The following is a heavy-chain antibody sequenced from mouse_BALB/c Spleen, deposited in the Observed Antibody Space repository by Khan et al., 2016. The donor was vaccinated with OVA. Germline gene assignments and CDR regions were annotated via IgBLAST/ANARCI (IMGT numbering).Heavy chain of an antibody. CDR1: GYTFTSYV. D-gene: IGHD2-4*01. Sequence: EVELVESGPELVKPGASVKMSCKASGYTFTSYVMHWVKQKPGLGLEWIGYIYPFNDDTKYNENFKGKATLTSDKSSSTAYMELSSLTSEDSAVYYWAPVGNYDVSFAYWGQGTLVTVSA. CDR2: IYPFNDDT. J-gene: IGHJ3*01. V-gene: IGHV1S136*01. CDR3: APVGNYDVSFAY.